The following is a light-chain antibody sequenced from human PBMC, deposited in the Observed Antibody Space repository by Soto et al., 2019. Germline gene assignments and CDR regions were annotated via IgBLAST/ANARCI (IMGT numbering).Light chain of an antibody. CDR1: ESIANY. CDR3: QQSYISPYT. CDR2: AAS. V-gene: IGKV1-39*01. Sequence: DIQMTQSPSSLSVSVGDRVTITCRASESIANYLNWYQQKPGKAPNLLIYAASDLQSGVPSRFSGSGSGTDLTLTISSLQTEDFATYFCQQSYISPYTFGQGTKLDI. J-gene: IGKJ2*01.